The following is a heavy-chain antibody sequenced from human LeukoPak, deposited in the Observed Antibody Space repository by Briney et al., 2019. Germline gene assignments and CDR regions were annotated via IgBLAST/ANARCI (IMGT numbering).Heavy chain of an antibody. Sequence: ASVTVSCTASGDTFTSEGISRVRQAPGQGLEWMGIINPSGGSTTYAQKFQGRVTMARDTSTSTVYMELSSLRSEDTAVYYCARDGVGYWGQGTLVTVSS. CDR3: ARDGVGY. D-gene: IGHD2-8*01. J-gene: IGHJ4*02. CDR1: GDTFTSEG. V-gene: IGHV1-46*01. CDR2: INPSGGST.